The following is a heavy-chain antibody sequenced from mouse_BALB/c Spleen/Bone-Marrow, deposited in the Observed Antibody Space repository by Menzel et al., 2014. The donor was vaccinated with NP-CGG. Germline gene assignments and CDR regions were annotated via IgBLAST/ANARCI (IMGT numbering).Heavy chain of an antibody. V-gene: IGHV1-67*01. D-gene: IGHD2-4*01. Sequence: VQLQQSGPELVRPGESVKISCKGSGYTFTDYAMHWVKQSHAKSLEWIGVISIYYDNTNYNQKFKGKATMTVDKSSSTAYMELARLTSEDSAIYYRARWDYDDAMDYWGQGTSVTVSS. J-gene: IGHJ4*01. CDR3: ARWDYDDAMDY. CDR2: ISIYYDNT. CDR1: GYTFTDYA.